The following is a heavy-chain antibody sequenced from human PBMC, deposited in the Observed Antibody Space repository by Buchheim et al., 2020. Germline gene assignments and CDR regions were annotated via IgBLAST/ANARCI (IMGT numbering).Heavy chain of an antibody. CDR2: IGLLGDT. CDR1: GFTFSSYD. J-gene: IGHJ4*02. V-gene: IGHV3-13*01. D-gene: IGHD3-9*01. CDR3: ARVRGKNILTGYYEF. Sequence: EVQLVESGGGLVQPGGSLRLSCVASGFTFSSYDMHWVRQTTGKNLEWVSAIGLLGDTYYPDSVKGRFTISRETAKNSLYLQMNSLRAGDTAVYYCARVRGKNILTGYYEFWGQGTL.